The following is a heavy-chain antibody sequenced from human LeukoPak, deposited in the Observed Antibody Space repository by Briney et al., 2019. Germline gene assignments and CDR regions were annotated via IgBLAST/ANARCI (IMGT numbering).Heavy chain of an antibody. J-gene: IGHJ3*02. Sequence: PGGSLRLSCAASGFTVSRKYMAWVRQAPGKGLEWVSTLYTDSKTYYTDSVEGRFTISRDEFQDTLDLQMNFLRAEDTAVYYCAKTRSTNPDDAFDIWGHGTLVTVSS. CDR2: LYTDSKT. V-gene: IGHV3-53*01. D-gene: IGHD5/OR15-5a*01. CDR1: GFTVSRKY. CDR3: AKTRSTNPDDAFDI.